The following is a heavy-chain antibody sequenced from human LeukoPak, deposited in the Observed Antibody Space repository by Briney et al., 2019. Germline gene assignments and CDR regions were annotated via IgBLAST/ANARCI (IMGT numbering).Heavy chain of an antibody. CDR3: ARDWYCGSGSYYKITGDY. CDR1: GYTFTGYY. V-gene: IGHV1-2*02. J-gene: IGHJ4*02. D-gene: IGHD3-10*01. CDR2: INPNSGDT. Sequence: ASVKVSCKASGYTFTGYYMHWVRQAPGQGLEWMGWINPNSGDTHYAQKFQGRVTMTRDTSISTAYMELSRLRSDDTAVYYCARDWYCGSGSYYKITGDYWGQGTLVTVSS.